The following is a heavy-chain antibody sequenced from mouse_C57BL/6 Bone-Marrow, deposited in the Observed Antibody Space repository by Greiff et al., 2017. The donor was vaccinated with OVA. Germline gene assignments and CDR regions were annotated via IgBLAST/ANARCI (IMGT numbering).Heavy chain of an antibody. CDR3: ARSPPHYHGSSDVLDV. Sequence: VMLVESGPGLVAPSQSLSITCTVSGFSLTSYAISWVRQPPGKGLEWLGVIWTGGGTNYNSALKSRLSISKDNSKSQVFLKMNSLQTDDTARYYCARSPPHYHGSSDVLDVWGTGTTVTVSS. D-gene: IGHD1-1*01. J-gene: IGHJ1*03. CDR2: IWTGGGT. CDR1: GFSLTSYA. V-gene: IGHV2-9-1*01.